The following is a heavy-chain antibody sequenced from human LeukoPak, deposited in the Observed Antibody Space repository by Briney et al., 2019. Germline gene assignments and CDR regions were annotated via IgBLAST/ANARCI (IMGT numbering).Heavy chain of an antibody. CDR2: IYHSGST. CDR3: ASVPDYDILTGYSPYYIDY. D-gene: IGHD3-9*01. CDR1: GGSISSSNW. Sequence: SETLSLTCAVSGGSISSSNWWSWVRQPPVKGLEWIGEIYHSGSTNYNPSLKSRVTISVDKSKNQFSLKLSSVTAADTAVYYCASVPDYDILTGYSPYYIDYWGQGTLVTVSS. V-gene: IGHV4-4*02. J-gene: IGHJ4*02.